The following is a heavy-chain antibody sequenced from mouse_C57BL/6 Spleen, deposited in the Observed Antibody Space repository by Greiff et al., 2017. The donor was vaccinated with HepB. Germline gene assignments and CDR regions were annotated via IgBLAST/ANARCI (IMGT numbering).Heavy chain of an antibody. CDR2: INPSSGYT. Sequence: QVQLKQSGAELARPGASVKMSCKASGYTFTSYTMHWVKQRPGQGLEWIGYINPSSGYTKYNQKFKDKATLTADKSSSTAYMQLSSLTSEDSAVYYCARGGKVPHYYGSEGFAYWGQGTLVTVSA. J-gene: IGHJ3*01. V-gene: IGHV1-4*01. D-gene: IGHD1-1*01. CDR1: GYTFTSYT. CDR3: ARGGKVPHYYGSEGFAY.